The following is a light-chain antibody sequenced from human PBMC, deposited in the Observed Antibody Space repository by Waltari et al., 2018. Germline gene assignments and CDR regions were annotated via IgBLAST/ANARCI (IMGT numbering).Light chain of an antibody. CDR3: ASWDDSLSGYV. CDR2: TNN. CDR1: SFNIENQY. V-gene: IGLV1-47*01. J-gene: IGLJ1*01. Sequence: QSVLTQPPSASGTPGQRVTISWSGRSFNIENQYLNWYQQFPGTAPKLLIYTNNQRPAGVPDRFSGSKSGTSAALAISGLRSEDEATYYCASWDDSLSGYVFGTGTKVTVL.